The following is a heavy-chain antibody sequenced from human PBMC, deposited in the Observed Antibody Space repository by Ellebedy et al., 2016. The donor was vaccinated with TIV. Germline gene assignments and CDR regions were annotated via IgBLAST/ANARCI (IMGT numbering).Heavy chain of an antibody. V-gene: IGHV1-8*01. CDR1: LYTFTSYD. D-gene: IGHD6-13*01. CDR2: LNPNIGNT. Sequence: AASVKVSCKASLYTFTSYDINWVRQAPGQGLEWLGWLNPNIGNTGYAQKFQGRVTMTRNTSISTAYMELSSLRSEDTAVYNCARVGEWQQLGFDPWGQGTLVTVSS. CDR3: ARVGEWQQLGFDP. J-gene: IGHJ5*02.